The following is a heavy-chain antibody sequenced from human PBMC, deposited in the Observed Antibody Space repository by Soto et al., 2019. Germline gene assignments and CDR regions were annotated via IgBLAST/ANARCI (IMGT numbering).Heavy chain of an antibody. J-gene: IGHJ6*03. CDR2: IYSGGST. CDR3: ARVVRPLSRSSHMHV. V-gene: IGHV3-66*01. Sequence: GGSLRLSCAASGFTVSSNYMSWVRQAPGKGLEWVSVIYSGGSTYYADSVKGRFTTSRDNSKNTLYLQMNSLRAEDTAVYYCARVVRPLSRSSHMHVWGKLTTRTVSS. CDR1: GFTVSSNY.